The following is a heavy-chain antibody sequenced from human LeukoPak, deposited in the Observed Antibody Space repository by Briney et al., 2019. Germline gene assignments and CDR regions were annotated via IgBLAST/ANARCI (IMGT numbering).Heavy chain of an antibody. J-gene: IGHJ4*02. Sequence: SETLSLTCTVSGGSISSYYWSWIRQPAGKGLEWIGRIHSSGSTNYSPSLKSRVTMSVDTSKNQFSLKLSSVTAADTAVYYCARDRYYYDSSARYFDYWGQGTLVTVSS. CDR3: ARDRYYYDSSARYFDY. CDR1: GGSISSYY. CDR2: IHSSGST. D-gene: IGHD3-22*01. V-gene: IGHV4-4*07.